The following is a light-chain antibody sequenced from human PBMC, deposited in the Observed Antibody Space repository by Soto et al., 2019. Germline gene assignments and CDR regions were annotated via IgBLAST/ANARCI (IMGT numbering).Light chain of an antibody. CDR1: QSISSW. V-gene: IGKV1-5*03. CDR3: KKYNCYPWT. Sequence: DIQMTQSPSTLSASVGDRVTITCRASQSISSWLAWYQQKPGKAPKLLIYKASSLESGVPSRFSDSGSGTEFTPTIGTLKTDYFTTYDGKKYNCYPWTVGQGTKVKIK. J-gene: IGKJ1*01. CDR2: KAS.